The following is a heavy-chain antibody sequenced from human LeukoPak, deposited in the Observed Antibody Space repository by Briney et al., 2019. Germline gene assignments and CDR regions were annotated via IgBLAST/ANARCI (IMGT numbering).Heavy chain of an antibody. Sequence: SETLSLTCTVSGGSISSGDYYWSWIRQPPGKGLEWIGRIYTSGSTNYNPSLKSRVTMSVDTSKNQFSLKLSSVTAADTAVYYCARSGNYFWGGFDFWGQGTLVTVSS. D-gene: IGHD1-7*01. CDR1: GGSISSGDYY. J-gene: IGHJ4*02. CDR3: ARSGNYFWGGFDF. CDR2: IYTSGST. V-gene: IGHV4-61*02.